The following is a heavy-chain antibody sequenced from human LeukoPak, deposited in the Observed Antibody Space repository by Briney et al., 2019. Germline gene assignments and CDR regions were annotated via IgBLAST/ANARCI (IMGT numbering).Heavy chain of an antibody. CDR3: ARAIAVADTNGY. D-gene: IGHD6-19*01. Sequence: SETLSLTCTVSGVSISSGGYDWSWIRQHPGKGLEWIGYIYYSGSTYYNPSLKSRVTISVDTSKNQFSLKPSSVTAAATAVYYCARAIAVADTNGYWGQGTLVTVSS. V-gene: IGHV4-31*03. J-gene: IGHJ4*02. CDR2: IYYSGST. CDR1: GVSISSGGYD.